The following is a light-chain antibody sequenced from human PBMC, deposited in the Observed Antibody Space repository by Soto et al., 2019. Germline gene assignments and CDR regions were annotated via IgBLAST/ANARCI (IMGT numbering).Light chain of an antibody. J-gene: IGLJ1*01. Sequence: QSVLAQPASVSESPGQSITISCTGTSGDIGTYTYVSWYQQHPGKAPKLMIYDVNNRPSGISSRFSGSKSANTASLTISGLQTEDEADYYCSSYTNSSTLVFGTGTKLTVL. CDR1: SGDIGTYTY. V-gene: IGLV2-14*03. CDR3: SSYTNSSTLV. CDR2: DVN.